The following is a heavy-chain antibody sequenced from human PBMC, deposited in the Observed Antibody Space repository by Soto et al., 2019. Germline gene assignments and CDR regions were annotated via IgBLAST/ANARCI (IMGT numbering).Heavy chain of an antibody. Sequence: EVQLLESGGGLVQPGGSLRLSCAASGFTFKNFAMRWVRQAPGKAMEWVSAIGGSGSGASYADSVKGRFTVSRDDSKSTLYLQMSGLRVDATALYYCAKDAVAYNGEWDWFDLWGQGTLVTVSS. CDR1: GFTFKNFA. V-gene: IGHV3-23*01. CDR3: AKDAVAYNGEWDWFDL. J-gene: IGHJ5*02. D-gene: IGHD3-10*01. CDR2: IGGSGSGA.